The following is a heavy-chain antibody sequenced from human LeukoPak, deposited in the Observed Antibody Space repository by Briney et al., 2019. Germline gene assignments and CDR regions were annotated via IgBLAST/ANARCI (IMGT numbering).Heavy chain of an antibody. Sequence: GGSLRLSCAASGFTFDDYAMHWVRQAPGKGLEWVSGISWNSGSIGYADSVKGRFTISRDNAKNSLYLQMNSLRAEDTALYYCAEENRMVRGVIKLYYYYYMDVWGKGTTVTISS. J-gene: IGHJ6*03. CDR2: ISWNSGSI. CDR1: GFTFDDYA. CDR3: AEENRMVRGVIKLYYYYYMDV. D-gene: IGHD3-10*01. V-gene: IGHV3-9*01.